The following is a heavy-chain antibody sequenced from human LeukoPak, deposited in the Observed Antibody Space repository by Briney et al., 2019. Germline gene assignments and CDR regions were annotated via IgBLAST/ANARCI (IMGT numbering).Heavy chain of an antibody. CDR2: IYYSGST. J-gene: IGHJ2*01. D-gene: IGHD2-15*01. CDR1: GGSISSSSYY. Sequence: SETLSLTCTVSGGSISSSSYYWGWIRQPPGKGLEWIGSIYYSGSTYYNPSLRSRVTISVDTSKNQFSLKLSSVTAADTAVYYCASPGYCSGGSCYSSWYFDLWGRGTLVTVSS. V-gene: IGHV4-39*01. CDR3: ASPGYCSGGSCYSSWYFDL.